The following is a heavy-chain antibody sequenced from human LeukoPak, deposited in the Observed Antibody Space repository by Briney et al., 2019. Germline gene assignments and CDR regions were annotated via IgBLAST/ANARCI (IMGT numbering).Heavy chain of an antibody. V-gene: IGHV1-2*02. CDR1: GYTFTGYY. D-gene: IGHD1-1*01. J-gene: IGHJ3*02. CDR2: INPNSGGT. Sequence: ASVKVSCKASGYTFTGYYMHWVRQAPGQGLEWMGWINPNSGGTNYAQKFQGRVTMTRDTSISTAYMELSRLRSDDTAVYYCASPTTGLMEWDAFDIWGQGTMVTVSS. CDR3: ASPTTGLMEWDAFDI.